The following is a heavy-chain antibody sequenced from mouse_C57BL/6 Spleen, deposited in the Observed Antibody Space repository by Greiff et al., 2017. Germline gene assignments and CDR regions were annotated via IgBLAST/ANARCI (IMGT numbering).Heavy chain of an antibody. CDR3: TTPRWFAY. CDR1: GFNIKDDY. Sequence: VQLKESGAELVRPGASVKLSCTASGFNIKDDYMHWVKQRPEQGLEWIGWIDPENGDTEYASKFQGKATITADTSSNTAYLQLSSLTSEDTAVYYCTTPRWFAYWGQGTLVTVSA. V-gene: IGHV14-4*01. J-gene: IGHJ3*01. CDR2: IDPENGDT.